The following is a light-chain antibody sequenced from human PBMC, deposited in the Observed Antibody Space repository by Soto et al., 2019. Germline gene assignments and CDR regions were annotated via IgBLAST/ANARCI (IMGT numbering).Light chain of an antibody. CDR2: GAS. V-gene: IGKV3-15*01. Sequence: ETVMTQSPATLSVSPGERATLSCGASQSISSDLAWYQQKPGQAPRILIYGASTTATGIPGRFSGSGSGREFTLTISSLQSEDFAVYYCQQYNNWPRTFGQGTKLEIK. CDR3: QQYNNWPRT. J-gene: IGKJ2*01. CDR1: QSISSD.